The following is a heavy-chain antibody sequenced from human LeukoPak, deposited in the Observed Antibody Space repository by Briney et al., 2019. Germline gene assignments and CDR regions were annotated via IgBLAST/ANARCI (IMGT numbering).Heavy chain of an antibody. CDR1: GGTFSSYA. J-gene: IGHJ5*02. V-gene: IGHV1-69*13. CDR2: IIPIFGTA. CDR3: ARVAVAGLTSNWFDP. D-gene: IGHD6-13*01. Sequence: EASVKLSCKASGGTFSSYAISWVRQAPGQGLEWMGGIIPIFGTANYAQKFQGRVTITADESTSTAYMELSSLRSEDTAVYYCARVAVAGLTSNWFDPWGQGTLVTVSS.